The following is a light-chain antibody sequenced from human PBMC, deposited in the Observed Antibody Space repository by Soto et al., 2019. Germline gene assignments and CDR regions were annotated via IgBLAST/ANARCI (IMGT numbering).Light chain of an antibody. Sequence: QAVVTQPASVSGSPGQSITISCTGTSSDVGGYNYVSWFQQHPGKAPKLMIFEVSDRPSGISKRFSGSKSGNTASLTISGLQAEDEADYYCSSYSSSSTLYVFGTGTKLTVL. CDR1: SSDVGGYNY. CDR2: EVS. V-gene: IGLV2-14*01. CDR3: SSYSSSSTLYV. J-gene: IGLJ1*01.